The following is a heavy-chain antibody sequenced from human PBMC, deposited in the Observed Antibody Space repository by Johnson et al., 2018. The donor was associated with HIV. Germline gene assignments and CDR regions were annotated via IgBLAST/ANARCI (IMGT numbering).Heavy chain of an antibody. CDR2: IKSKTDGGTT. CDR3: AKEAADDAFDI. D-gene: IGHD6-25*01. J-gene: IGHJ3*02. CDR1: GFTFSNAW. V-gene: IGHV3-15*01. Sequence: VQLVESGGGLVKPGGSLRLSCAASGFTFSNAWMSWVRQAPGKGLEWVGRIKSKTDGGTTDYAAPVKGRFTISSDNAKKSLYLQMNSLRAEDTAVYYCAKEAADDAFDIWGQGTMVTVSS.